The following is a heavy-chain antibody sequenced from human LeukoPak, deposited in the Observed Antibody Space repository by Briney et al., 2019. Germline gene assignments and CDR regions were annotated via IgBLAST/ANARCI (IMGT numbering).Heavy chain of an antibody. V-gene: IGHV3-23*01. Sequence: GGSLRLSCAASGFTFSSYAMSWVRQAPGKGLEWVSAISGSGGSTYYADSVKGRFTISRDNSKNTLYLQMNSLRAEDTAVYYCAKDKRYCSSTSCPSVQHNWFDPWGQGTLVTVSS. CDR2: ISGSGGST. J-gene: IGHJ5*02. D-gene: IGHD2-2*01. CDR1: GFTFSSYA. CDR3: AKDKRYCSSTSCPSVQHNWFDP.